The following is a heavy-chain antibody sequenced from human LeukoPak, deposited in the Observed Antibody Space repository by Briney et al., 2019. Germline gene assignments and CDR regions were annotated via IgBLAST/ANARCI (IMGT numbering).Heavy chain of an antibody. Sequence: PGGSLRLSCVASEFIFSSYAMHWVRQAPGKGLEWVAVISYDGSNNYYADSVKGRFTISRDNSKNTLYLQMNSLRVEDTAVYYCATLCFGELKSYYFYYHAVDVWGQGTRVAVSS. D-gene: IGHD3-10*01. CDR2: ISYDGSNN. V-gene: IGHV3-30-3*01. CDR3: ATLCFGELKSYYFYYHAVDV. CDR1: EFIFSSYA. J-gene: IGHJ6*02.